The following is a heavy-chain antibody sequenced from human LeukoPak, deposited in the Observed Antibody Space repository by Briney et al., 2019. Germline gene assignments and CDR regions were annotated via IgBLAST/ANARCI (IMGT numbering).Heavy chain of an antibody. CDR2: IDSTGAYT. CDR1: GFIFSNYA. Sequence: PGGPLRLSCAASGFIFSNYAMSWVRQAPGKGLEWVSAIDSTGAYTWYADSVKGRFTISKDSSKTILYLQMNSLRAEDAAVYYCAKSRSGNTDGFDIWGQGTMVTVSS. CDR3: AKSRSGNTDGFDI. D-gene: IGHD4-23*01. J-gene: IGHJ3*02. V-gene: IGHV3-23*01.